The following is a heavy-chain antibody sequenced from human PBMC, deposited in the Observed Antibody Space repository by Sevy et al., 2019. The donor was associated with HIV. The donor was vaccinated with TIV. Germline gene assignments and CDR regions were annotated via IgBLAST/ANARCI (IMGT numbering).Heavy chain of an antibody. D-gene: IGHD1-7*01. CDR3: ARDLLTGTTGYTGD. CDR1: EFTFDDYT. Sequence: GGSLRLSCAASEFTFDDYTMHWVRQAPGKGLEWVSLITWDGDSTYYADSVKGRFTISRDNSKNSLFLQMNSLRAEDTAVYYCARDLLTGTTGYTGDWGQGTLVTVSS. V-gene: IGHV3-43*01. CDR2: ITWDGDST. J-gene: IGHJ4*02.